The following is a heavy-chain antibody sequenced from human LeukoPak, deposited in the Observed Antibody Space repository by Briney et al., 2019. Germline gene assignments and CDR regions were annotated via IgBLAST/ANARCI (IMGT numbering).Heavy chain of an antibody. Sequence: ASVKVSCKTSGYTFTGYYIHWVRQAPGQGLEWMGWINPSNGGKNCAQKFQGRVTMTRDTSISTAYMELSGLRSDDTAIYYCARQTIRPFDYWGQGTLVTVSA. CDR2: INPSNGGK. CDR1: GYTFTGYY. J-gene: IGHJ4*02. V-gene: IGHV1-2*02. CDR3: ARQTIRPFDY. D-gene: IGHD3-9*01.